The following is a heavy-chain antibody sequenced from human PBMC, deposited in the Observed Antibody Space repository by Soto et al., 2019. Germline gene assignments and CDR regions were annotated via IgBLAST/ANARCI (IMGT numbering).Heavy chain of an antibody. CDR1: GFIFSNYW. Sequence: EVQLVESGGGLVQPGGSLRLSCAASGFIFSNYWMTWVRQAPGKGLEWVANINQDGGGQKYADSVKGRFTISRDNTGNSLYLQMNSLRAEDTAVYYCARDWGLNDYDYDHDWGRGTLVTVSS. CDR3: ARDWGLNDYDYDHD. V-gene: IGHV3-7*01. CDR2: INQDGGGQ. D-gene: IGHD5-12*01. J-gene: IGHJ4*01.